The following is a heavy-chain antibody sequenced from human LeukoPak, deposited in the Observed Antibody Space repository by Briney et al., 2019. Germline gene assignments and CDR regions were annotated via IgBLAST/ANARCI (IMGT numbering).Heavy chain of an antibody. Sequence: SVMVSCKASGGTFSSYAISWVRQAPGQGLEWMGGIIPIFGTANYAQKFQGRVTITADESTSTAYMELSSLRSEDTAVYYCAGPRRSGWYYFDYWGQGTLVTVSS. V-gene: IGHV1-69*13. CDR2: IIPIFGTA. D-gene: IGHD6-19*01. CDR3: AGPRRSGWYYFDY. J-gene: IGHJ4*02. CDR1: GGTFSSYA.